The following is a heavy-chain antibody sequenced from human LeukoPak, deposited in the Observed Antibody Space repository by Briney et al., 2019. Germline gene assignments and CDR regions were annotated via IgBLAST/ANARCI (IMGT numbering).Heavy chain of an antibody. J-gene: IGHJ4*02. CDR2: IREDGNEK. CDR3: ARDQTPFY. D-gene: IGHD2-15*01. CDR1: GFTFRKHW. V-gene: IGHV3-7*01. Sequence: PGGSLRLSCAATGFTFRKHWMSWVRQTVGKGLECVAKIREDGNEKHYVDSVKGRFTISRDNAKSSMWLQMNSLRDEDTAVYYCARDQTPFYWGQGSLVTVSS.